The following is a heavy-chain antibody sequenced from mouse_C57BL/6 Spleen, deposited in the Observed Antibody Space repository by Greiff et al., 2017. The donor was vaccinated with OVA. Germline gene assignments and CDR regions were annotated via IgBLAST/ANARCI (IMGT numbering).Heavy chain of an antibody. CDR2: IWSGGST. Sequence: QGQLQQSGPCLVQPSQSLSNHCTVSGFSLTSHGVHWGRQSSGKGLEWLGVIWSGGSTDYNAAFISRLSISKDNSKSQVFFKMNSLQADDTAIYYCARDYYGSSYPFDYWGQGTTLTVSS. CDR1: GFSLTSHG. CDR3: ARDYYGSSYPFDY. D-gene: IGHD1-1*01. V-gene: IGHV2-2*01. J-gene: IGHJ2*01.